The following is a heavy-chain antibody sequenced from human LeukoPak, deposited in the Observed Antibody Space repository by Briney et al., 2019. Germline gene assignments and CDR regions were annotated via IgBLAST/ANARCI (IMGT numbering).Heavy chain of an antibody. Sequence: PGGSLRLSCAASGFTFSSYLMSWVRQAPGKGLEWVANIKQDGSERYYVDSVKGRFTISRDNAKNSLYLQMNSLRAEDTAVYYCARDQSGPEYWGQGTPVTVSS. CDR2: IKQDGSER. D-gene: IGHD3-3*01. J-gene: IGHJ4*02. CDR3: ARDQSGPEY. V-gene: IGHV3-7*01. CDR1: GFTFSSYL.